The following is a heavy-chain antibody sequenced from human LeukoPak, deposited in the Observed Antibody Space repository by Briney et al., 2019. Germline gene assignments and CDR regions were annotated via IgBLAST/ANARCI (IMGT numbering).Heavy chain of an antibody. D-gene: IGHD2-15*01. V-gene: IGHV4-39*01. CDR3: ARGVRYCSGGSCYGPSGGYYYYMDV. J-gene: IGHJ6*03. CDR2: IYYSGST. CDR1: GDSISSGSYY. Sequence: SSETLSLTCTVSGDSISSGSYYWGWIRQPPGKGLEWIGSIYYSGSTYYNPSLKSRVTISVDTSKNQFSLKLSSVTAADTAVYYCARGVRYCSGGSCYGPSGGYYYYMDVWGKGTTVTISS.